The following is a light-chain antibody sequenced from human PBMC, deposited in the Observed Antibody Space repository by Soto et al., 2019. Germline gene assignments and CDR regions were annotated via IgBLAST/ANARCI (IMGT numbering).Light chain of an antibody. J-gene: IGLJ1*01. CDR1: SSNIGSNN. CDR3: SAWDNSLNGYV. CDR2: TAG. Sequence: QSVLTQPPSASATPGQRVTISCSGSSSNIGSNNVEWYQHLPGTAPKLLIFTAGQRPSGVPGRFSGSKSGTSASLAISGLQSEDEGDYYCSAWDNSLNGYVFGPGTKVTVL. V-gene: IGLV1-44*01.